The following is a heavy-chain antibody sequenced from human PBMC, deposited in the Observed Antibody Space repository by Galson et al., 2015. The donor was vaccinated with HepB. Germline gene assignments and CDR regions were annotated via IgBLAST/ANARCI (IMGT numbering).Heavy chain of an antibody. V-gene: IGHV3-30-3*01. J-gene: IGHJ4*02. CDR1: GFTFSTYA. D-gene: IGHD2-15*01. CDR3: ARDRVVELGPRFSGIDY. CDR2: ISYGGSNK. Sequence: SLRLSCAASGFTFSTYAMHWVRQAPGKGLEWVAVISYGGSNKYYADAVKGRFTISRDNSKNTLYLQMNSLRAEDTAVYYCARDRVVELGPRFSGIDYWGQGTLVTVPS.